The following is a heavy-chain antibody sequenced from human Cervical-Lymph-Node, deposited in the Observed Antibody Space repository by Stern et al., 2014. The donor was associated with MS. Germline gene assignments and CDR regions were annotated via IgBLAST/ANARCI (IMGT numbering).Heavy chain of an antibody. Sequence: QLQLQESGPGLVKPSQTLSLTCTVSGGSISSGGYYWSWIRQHPGKGLEWIGYIFDSGSTFYSPSLKSRVTISVDTSKKQLSLELSSVTAADTAVYYCARGYGDYSALDIWGQGTMVTVSS. J-gene: IGHJ3*02. V-gene: IGHV4-31*03. CDR2: IFDSGST. CDR3: ARGYGDYSALDI. CDR1: GGSISSGGYY. D-gene: IGHD4-17*01.